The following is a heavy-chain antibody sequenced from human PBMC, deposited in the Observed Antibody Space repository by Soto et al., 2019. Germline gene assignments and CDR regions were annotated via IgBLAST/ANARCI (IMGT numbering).Heavy chain of an antibody. CDR3: AREVTNYDVLTGYYSGAIFDP. D-gene: IGHD3-9*01. J-gene: IGHJ5*02. CDR1: GGSLSSGRYY. CDR2: IYYSGST. V-gene: IGHV4-61*01. Sequence: PSETLSLTCTVSGGSLSSGRYYWSWIRQPPGKGLEWIGYIYYSGSTNYNPSLKSRVTISVDTSKNQFSLKLSSVTAADTAVYYCAREVTNYDVLTGYYSGAIFDPWGQGTLVTVSS.